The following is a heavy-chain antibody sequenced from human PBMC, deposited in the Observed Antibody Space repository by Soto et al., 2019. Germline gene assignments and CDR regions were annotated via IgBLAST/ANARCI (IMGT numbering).Heavy chain of an antibody. V-gene: IGHV1-69*13. Sequence: ASVKVSCKASGGTFSSYAISWVRQAPGQGLEWMGGIIPIFGTANYAQKFQGRVTITADESTSTAYMELSSLRSEDTAVHYCARDSAATVVTPVYFDYWGQGTLVTVSS. CDR3: ARDSAATVVTPVYFDY. D-gene: IGHD2-15*01. CDR1: GGTFSSYA. CDR2: IIPIFGTA. J-gene: IGHJ4*02.